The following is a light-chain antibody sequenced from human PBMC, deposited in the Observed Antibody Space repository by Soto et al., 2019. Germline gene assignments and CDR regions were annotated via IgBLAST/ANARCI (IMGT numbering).Light chain of an antibody. CDR3: SSYTSSSTRV. CDR2: EVS. Sequence: QSALTQPASVSGSPGQSITISCTGTSSDVGGYNYVSWYQQHPGKAPKLMIYEVSNRPSGVSNRFSGSKSGNTASLTISGRQAKDAADCYCSSYTSSSTRVFGGGTKLTVL. V-gene: IGLV2-14*01. CDR1: SSDVGGYNY. J-gene: IGLJ3*02.